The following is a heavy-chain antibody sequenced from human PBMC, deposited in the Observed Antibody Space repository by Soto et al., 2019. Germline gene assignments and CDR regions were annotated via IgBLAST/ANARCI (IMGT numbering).Heavy chain of an antibody. Sequence: SETLSLTCSVSGASVSSGSHYWSWIRQPPGKGLEWIGFIYYSGSTNYNPSLKSRATISVDTSKNQFSLKVSSVTAADTAVYFCARDPFGYSSSDLFAQRGQGTLDTVSA. D-gene: IGHD6-6*01. CDR2: IYYSGST. CDR1: GASVSSGSHY. V-gene: IGHV4-61*01. J-gene: IGHJ4*02. CDR3: ARDPFGYSSSDLFAQ.